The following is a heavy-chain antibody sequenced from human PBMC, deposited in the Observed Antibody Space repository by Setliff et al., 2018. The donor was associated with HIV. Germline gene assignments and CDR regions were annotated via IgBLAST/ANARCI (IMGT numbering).Heavy chain of an antibody. CDR1: GGSVGSGSYY. CDR3: ARDPPGYGDSKDY. CDR2: IYCSGST. V-gene: IGHV4-61*01. Sequence: PSETLSLTCSVSGGSVGSGSYYWSWIRQSPGKGLAWLGYIYCSGSTTDNPSLRSRVTISIDTSKNQFSLNLRSVTAADTAVYYCARDPPGYGDSKDYWGQGKLVTVSS. D-gene: IGHD4-17*01. J-gene: IGHJ4*02.